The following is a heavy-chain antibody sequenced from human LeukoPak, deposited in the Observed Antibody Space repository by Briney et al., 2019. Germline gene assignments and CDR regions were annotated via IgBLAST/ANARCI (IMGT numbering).Heavy chain of an antibody. CDR3: AKWGDYDVLTGYYGSDY. CDR2: IVGSGVST. V-gene: IGHV3-23*01. D-gene: IGHD3-9*01. CDR1: GFTFTNYA. J-gene: IGHJ4*02. Sequence: GGSLRLSCAASGFTFTNYAMSWVRQAPGKGLEWVSAIVGSGVSTYYADSVKGRFTISRDNSKDTLYLQMNSLRAEDTAVYYCAKWGDYDVLTGYYGSDYWGQGTRVTVSS.